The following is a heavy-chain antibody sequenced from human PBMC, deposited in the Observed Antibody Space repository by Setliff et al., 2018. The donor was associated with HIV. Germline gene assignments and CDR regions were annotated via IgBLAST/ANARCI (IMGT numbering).Heavy chain of an antibody. CDR3: ARGSCSGCYLSDY. CDR1: GYTFSTNA. Sequence: ASVKVSCKAFGYTFSTNAIHWVRQAPGQRLEWMGYINAGDDNTRYSEKFQGRVTITRDTSANTAYMELSSLRSEDTAVYYCARGSCSGCYLSDYWGLGTRVTVS. CDR2: INAGDDNT. V-gene: IGHV1-3*01. D-gene: IGHD6-19*01. J-gene: IGHJ4*02.